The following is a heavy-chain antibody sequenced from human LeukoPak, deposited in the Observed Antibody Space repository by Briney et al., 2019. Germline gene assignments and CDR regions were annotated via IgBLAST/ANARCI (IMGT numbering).Heavy chain of an antibody. CDR1: GGTFSSYA. CDR2: IIPIFGTA. V-gene: IGHV1-69*05. CDR3: ASLMYYDILTGYFPTFFDYYMDV. Sequence: AASVKVSSKASGGTFSSYAISWVRQAPGQGLEWMGGIIPIFGTANYAQKFQGRVTITTDESTSTAYMELSSLRSEDTAVYYCASLMYYDILTGYFPTFFDYYMDVWGKGTTVTVSS. J-gene: IGHJ6*03. D-gene: IGHD3-9*01.